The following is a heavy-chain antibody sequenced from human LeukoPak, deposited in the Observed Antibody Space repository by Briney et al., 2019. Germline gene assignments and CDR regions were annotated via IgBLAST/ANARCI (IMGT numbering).Heavy chain of an antibody. Sequence: GGSLRPSCAASGFTFSSYAMSWVRQAPGKGLGWVSAISGSGGSTYYADSVKGRFTISRDNSKNTLYLQMNSLRAEDTAVYYCAKRTLYYYDSNYMDVWGKGTTVTVSS. J-gene: IGHJ6*03. CDR1: GFTFSSYA. CDR2: ISGSGGST. D-gene: IGHD3-22*01. V-gene: IGHV3-23*01. CDR3: AKRTLYYYDSNYMDV.